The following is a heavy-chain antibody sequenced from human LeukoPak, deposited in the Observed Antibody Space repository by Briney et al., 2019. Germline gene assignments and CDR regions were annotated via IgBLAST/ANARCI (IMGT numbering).Heavy chain of an antibody. Sequence: PGGSLRLSCAASGCTFSSYAMSWVRQAPGNGPEWVSAISGSDGRTFYADSVKGRFAISRDHAKNTLYLQMNSLRAEDTAVYYCARDSSGWYVSYYYYYMDVWGKGTTVTVSS. D-gene: IGHD6-19*01. CDR1: GCTFSSYA. V-gene: IGHV3-23*01. J-gene: IGHJ6*03. CDR3: ARDSSGWYVSYYYYYMDV. CDR2: ISGSDGRT.